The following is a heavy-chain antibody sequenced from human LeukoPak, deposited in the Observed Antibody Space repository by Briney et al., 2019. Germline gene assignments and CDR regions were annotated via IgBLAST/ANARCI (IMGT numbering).Heavy chain of an antibody. CDR3: ARDQSPYCSSTSCYPLFDY. V-gene: IGHV3-21*01. CDR2: ISSSSSYI. D-gene: IGHD2-2*01. J-gene: IGHJ4*02. Sequence: GGSLRLSCAASGFTFSSYAMSWVRQAPGKGLEWVSSISSSSSYIYYADSVKGRFTISRDNAKNSLYLQMNSLRAEDTAVYYCARDQSPYCSSTSCYPLFDYWGQGTLVTVSS. CDR1: GFTFSSYA.